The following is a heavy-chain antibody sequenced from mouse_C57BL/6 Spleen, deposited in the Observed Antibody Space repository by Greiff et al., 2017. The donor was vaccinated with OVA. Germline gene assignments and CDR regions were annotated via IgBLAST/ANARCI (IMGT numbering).Heavy chain of an antibody. J-gene: IGHJ2*01. Sequence: VQLKESGPELVKPGASVKISCKASGYSLTDYNMNWVKQSNGKSLEWIGVINPNYGTTSYHQKFKGKATLTVDQSSSTSYMQLNSLTSEDSAVSYRATGGASMVTKRAFDYWVQGTTLTVSS. V-gene: IGHV1-39*01. CDR3: ATGGASMVTKRAFDY. CDR1: GYSLTDYN. CDR2: INPNYGTT. D-gene: IGHD2-2*01.